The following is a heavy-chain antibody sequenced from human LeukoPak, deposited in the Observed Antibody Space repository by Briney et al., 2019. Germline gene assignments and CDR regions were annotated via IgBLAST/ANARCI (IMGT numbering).Heavy chain of an antibody. V-gene: IGHV4-39*07. CDR2: IYYSGST. D-gene: IGHD5-18*01. CDR1: GGSISSSSYY. J-gene: IGHJ3*02. Sequence: SETLSLTCTVSGGSISSSSYYWGWIRQPPGKGLEWIGSIYYSGSTNYNPSLKSRVTISVDTSKNQFSLKLSSVTAADTAVYYCAREAAMVTSAFDIWGQGTMVTVSS. CDR3: AREAAMVTSAFDI.